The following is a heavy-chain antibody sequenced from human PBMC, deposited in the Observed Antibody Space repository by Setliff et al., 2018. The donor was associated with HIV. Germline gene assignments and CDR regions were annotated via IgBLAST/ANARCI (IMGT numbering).Heavy chain of an antibody. CDR2: IYTSGST. J-gene: IGHJ5*02. CDR3: ARGSRSSTALYWFDP. CDR1: GGSIRSDSQY. V-gene: IGHV4-61*09. D-gene: IGHD6-6*01. Sequence: KASETLSLTCSVSGGSIRSDSQYWTWFRQPAGKGLEWIGHIYTSGSTNYNPSLKSRVTISVDTSKNQFSLKLSSVTAADTAVFYCARGSRSSTALYWFDPWGQGTLVTVSS.